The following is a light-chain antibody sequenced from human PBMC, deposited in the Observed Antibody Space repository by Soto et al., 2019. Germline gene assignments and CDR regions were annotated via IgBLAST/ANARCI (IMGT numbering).Light chain of an antibody. CDR1: RSDIGSYNY. Sequence: QSVRTQPASVSGSPGQSITISCIGTRSDIGSYNYVAWYQQFPGKTPKILIYGVSNRPSGVSSRFSGSKYGNTASLTISGLQAEDEADYYCISYTGSSTPYVFGSGTKVTVL. CDR2: GVS. J-gene: IGLJ1*01. V-gene: IGLV2-14*01. CDR3: ISYTGSSTPYV.